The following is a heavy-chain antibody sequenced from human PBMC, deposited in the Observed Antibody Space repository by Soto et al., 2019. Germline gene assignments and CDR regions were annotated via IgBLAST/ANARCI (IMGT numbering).Heavy chain of an antibody. D-gene: IGHD5-12*01. J-gene: IGHJ5*02. V-gene: IGHV1-18*01. Sequence: ASVKVSCKASGYTFTSYGLSWVRQAPGQRLEWMGWINAYNGNTNYAQKLQGRVTLTRDTSTSTAYMDLSSLRSEDTAIYYCARAISGYVTWGQGTLVTVSS. CDR2: INAYNGNT. CDR1: GYTFTSYG. CDR3: ARAISGYVT.